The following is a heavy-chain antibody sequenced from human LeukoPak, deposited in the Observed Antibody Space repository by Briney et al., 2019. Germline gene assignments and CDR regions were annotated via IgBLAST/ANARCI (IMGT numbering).Heavy chain of an antibody. V-gene: IGHV3-33*01. D-gene: IGHD4-17*01. CDR3: ARVAVDDYGDYEQVSAEYFQH. Sequence: PGGSLRLSCAASGFTFSSYGMHWVRQAPGKGLEWVAVIWYDGSNKYYADSVKGRFIISRDNSKNTLYLQMNSLRAEDTAVYYCARVAVDDYGDYEQVSAEYFQHWGQGTLVTVSS. CDR2: IWYDGSNK. CDR1: GFTFSSYG. J-gene: IGHJ1*01.